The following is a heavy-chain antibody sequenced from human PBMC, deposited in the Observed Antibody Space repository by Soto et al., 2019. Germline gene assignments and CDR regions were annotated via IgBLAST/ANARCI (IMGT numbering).Heavy chain of an antibody. Sequence: GSLRLSCAASGFSFSNYWMHWVRQAPGKGLVWVSRIYSDGSGTMYADSVKGRFTISRDNAKSTLYLQMNSLRAEDTAVYYCATLNSFGSDYWGRGTLVTVSS. V-gene: IGHV3-74*03. CDR1: GFSFSNYW. D-gene: IGHD5-18*01. CDR2: IYSDGSGT. CDR3: ATLNSFGSDY. J-gene: IGHJ4*02.